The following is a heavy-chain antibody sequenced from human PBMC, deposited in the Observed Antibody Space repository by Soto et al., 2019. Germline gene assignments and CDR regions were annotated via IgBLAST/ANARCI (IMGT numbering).Heavy chain of an antibody. CDR3: ARHRVPAAMFDY. V-gene: IGHV4-39*01. D-gene: IGHD2-2*01. Sequence: SETLSLTCTVSGGSISSSSYYWGWIRQPPGKGLEWIGSIYYSGSTYYNPSLKSRVTISVDTSKNQFSLKLSSVTAADTAVYYCARHRVPAAMFDYWGQGTPVIVSS. J-gene: IGHJ4*02. CDR2: IYYSGST. CDR1: GGSISSSSYY.